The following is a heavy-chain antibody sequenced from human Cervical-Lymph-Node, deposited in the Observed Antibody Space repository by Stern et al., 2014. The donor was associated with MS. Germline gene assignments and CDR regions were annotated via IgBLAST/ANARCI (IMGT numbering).Heavy chain of an antibody. CDR3: ARATDL. CDR1: GASITSYY. J-gene: IGHJ5*02. V-gene: IGHV4-59*01. Sequence: QVQLQESGPGLLRPSETLSLTCTVSGASITSYYWSWIRQPPGKGLEWIGYIYYSGTTNDNASLKGRVAISIHPSKTQFSLRLSSVTAADTAVYYCARATDLWGQGTLVTVSS. CDR2: IYYSGTT.